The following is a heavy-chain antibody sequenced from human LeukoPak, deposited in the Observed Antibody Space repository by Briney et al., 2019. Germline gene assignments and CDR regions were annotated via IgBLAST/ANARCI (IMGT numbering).Heavy chain of an antibody. D-gene: IGHD3-22*01. CDR3: AKCLVVIGNFDY. V-gene: IGHV3-23*01. J-gene: IGHJ4*02. CDR1: GFTFSSYA. Sequence: TGGSLRLSCAASGFTFSSYAMSWVRQAPGKGLEWVSAISGSGGSTYYADSVKGRFTISRDSSKNTLYLQMNSLRAEDTAVYYCAKCLVVIGNFDYWGQGTLVTVSS. CDR2: ISGSGGST.